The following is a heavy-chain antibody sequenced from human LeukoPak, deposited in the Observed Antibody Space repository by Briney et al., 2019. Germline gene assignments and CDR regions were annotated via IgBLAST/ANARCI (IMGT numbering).Heavy chain of an antibody. Sequence: ASVKVSFKASGNTFTSYFLHWVRQAPGQGLEWMGIINPSGGATTYAQKFQGRVTMTRDTSTSTVYMEMSSLRSEDTAVYYCARGGRGYSYGFDNWGQGTLVTVSS. V-gene: IGHV1-46*01. CDR2: INPSGGAT. CDR1: GNTFTSYF. D-gene: IGHD5-18*01. CDR3: ARGGRGYSYGFDN. J-gene: IGHJ4*02.